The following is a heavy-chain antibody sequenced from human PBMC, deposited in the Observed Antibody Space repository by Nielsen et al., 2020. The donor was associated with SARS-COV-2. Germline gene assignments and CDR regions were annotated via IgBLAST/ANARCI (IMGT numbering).Heavy chain of an antibody. CDR3: ARDHPVVALRFLEWPLGYYYYMDV. J-gene: IGHJ6*03. CDR2: INHSGST. CDR1: GGSISSSSYY. Sequence: ETLSLTCTVSGGSISSSSYYWGWIRQPPGKGLEWIGEINHSGSTNYNPSLKSRVTISVDTSKNQFSLKLSSVTAADTAVYYCARDHPVVALRFLEWPLGYYYYMDVWGKGTTVTVSS. D-gene: IGHD3-3*01. V-gene: IGHV4-39*07.